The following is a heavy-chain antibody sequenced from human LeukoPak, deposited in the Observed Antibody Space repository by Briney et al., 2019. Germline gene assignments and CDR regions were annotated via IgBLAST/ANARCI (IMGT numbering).Heavy chain of an antibody. CDR3: ARVKGSGWNGVDY. V-gene: IGHV3-48*03. D-gene: IGHD6-19*01. J-gene: IGHJ4*02. Sequence: GESLRLSCAASGFTFSSYEMNWVRQAPGKGLEWVSYINSSGSTIYYADSVKGRFTISRDNAKNSLYLQMNSLKADDTAVYYCARVKGSGWNGVDYWGQGTLVTVSS. CDR2: INSSGSTI. CDR1: GFTFSSYE.